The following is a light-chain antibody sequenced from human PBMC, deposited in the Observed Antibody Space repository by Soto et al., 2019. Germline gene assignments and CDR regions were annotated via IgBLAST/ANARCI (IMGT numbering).Light chain of an antibody. V-gene: IGKV3-20*01. CDR2: DTS. Sequence: EIVLTQSPCTLSLSPGERSTLSFVTSQSVSNTYVAWYQQKPGQAPRLLIYDTSSRVTGIPDRFSGSGSGTDFTLTISRLEPEDFAVFYCQQYGTSEIIFGQGTRLEIK. CDR3: QQYGTSEII. J-gene: IGKJ5*01. CDR1: QSVSNTY.